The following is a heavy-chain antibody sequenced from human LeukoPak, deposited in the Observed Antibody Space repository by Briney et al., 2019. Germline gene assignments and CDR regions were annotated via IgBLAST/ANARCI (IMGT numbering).Heavy chain of an antibody. Sequence: ASVKVSCQASGYTFTSYYMHWVRQAPGQGLEWMGIINPSGCSTSYEKKYQGRVTMTRDTSTSTVYRELSSLRSEDTAVYYCARELGHSGWALDYWGQGTLVTVSS. J-gene: IGHJ4*02. CDR1: GYTFTSYY. CDR2: INPSGCST. CDR3: ARELGHSGWALDY. D-gene: IGHD6-19*01. V-gene: IGHV1-46*01.